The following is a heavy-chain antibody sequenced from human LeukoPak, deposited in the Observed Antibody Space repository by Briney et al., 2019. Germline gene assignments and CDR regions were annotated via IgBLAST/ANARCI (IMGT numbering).Heavy chain of an antibody. V-gene: IGHV4-34*01. D-gene: IGHD1-14*01. J-gene: IGHJ5*02. CDR3: ARAPDRIRFDP. CDR1: GGSLRADF. Sequence: SETLSLTCAVYGGSLRADFWSWIRQLPGKGLEWIGDIHPGGSTKYNPSLESRVTISVETSKNQFSLRLTSVTAADSAVYYCARAPDRIRFDPWGQGALVTVSS. CDR2: IHPGGST.